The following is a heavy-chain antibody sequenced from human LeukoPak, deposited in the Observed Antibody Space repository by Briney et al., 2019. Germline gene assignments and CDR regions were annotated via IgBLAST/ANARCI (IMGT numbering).Heavy chain of an antibody. D-gene: IGHD3-10*01. J-gene: IGHJ4*02. CDR2: IKSKTDGGTT. CDR3: TTTPGLLWPVSPWGDY. Sequence: PGGSLRLSCAASGFTFSNAWMSWVRQAPGKGLEWVGRIKSKTDGGTTDYAAPVKGRFTISRDDSKNTLYLQMNSLKTEDTAVYYCTTTPGLLWPVSPWGDYWGQGTLVTVSS. CDR1: GFTFSNAW. V-gene: IGHV3-15*01.